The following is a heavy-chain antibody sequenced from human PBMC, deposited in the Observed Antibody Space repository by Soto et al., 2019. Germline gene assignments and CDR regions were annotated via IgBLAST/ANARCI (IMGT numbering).Heavy chain of an antibody. CDR1: GGSFSGYY. CDR3: ARVGRGGLQLVGLDY. CDR2: INHSVST. J-gene: IGHJ4*02. Sequence: QVQLQQWGAGLLQPSETLSLTCAVSGGSFSGYYWSWIRQPPGKGLEWIGDINHSVSTNYNPSLKSRVTISVDTSKNQFSMKLSSGTAADTAVYYCARVGRGGLQLVGLDYWGQGNLGTVSS. V-gene: IGHV4-34*01. D-gene: IGHD6-13*01.